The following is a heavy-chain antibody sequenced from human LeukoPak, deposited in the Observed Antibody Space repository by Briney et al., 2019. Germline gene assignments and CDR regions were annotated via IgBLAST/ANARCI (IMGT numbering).Heavy chain of an antibody. D-gene: IGHD6-13*01. CDR1: GGSISSSIYY. CDR2: IYYSGST. V-gene: IGHV4-39*07. Sequence: SETLSLTCTVSGGSISSSIYYWGWIRQPPEKGLEWIGSIYYSGSTNYNPSLKSRVTISIDTSKNQFSLKLSSVTAADTAVYYCARVYYSSSYDYWYFDLWGRGTLVTVSS. CDR3: ARVYYSSSYDYWYFDL. J-gene: IGHJ2*01.